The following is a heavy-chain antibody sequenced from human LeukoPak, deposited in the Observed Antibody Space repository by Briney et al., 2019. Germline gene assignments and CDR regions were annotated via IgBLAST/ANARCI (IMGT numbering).Heavy chain of an antibody. CDR1: GISFRSYA. D-gene: IGHD4-23*01. CDR2: ISNDGSDK. CDR3: ALPDYGGYSAGAFDI. V-gene: IGHV3-30*04. Sequence: GGSLRLSCAASGISFRSYALHWVRQAPGKGLEWVALISNDGSDKYYADSVKGRFTISRDNSKNTLYLQVNSLRIEDTAVYYCALPDYGGYSAGAFDIWGQGTMVTVSS. J-gene: IGHJ3*02.